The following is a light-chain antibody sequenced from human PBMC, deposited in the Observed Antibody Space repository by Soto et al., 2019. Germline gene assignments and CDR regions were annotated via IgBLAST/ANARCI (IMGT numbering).Light chain of an antibody. CDR3: QQYNNWPLT. CDR2: GAS. Sequence: EIVMTQSPATLSVSPGERATLSCRARQSVSSNLAWYQQKPGQAPRLLIYGASTRATGIPARFSGSGSGTEFTLTISSLQSEDFALYYCQQYNNWPLTFGGGTKVEIK. J-gene: IGKJ4*01. V-gene: IGKV3-15*01. CDR1: QSVSSN.